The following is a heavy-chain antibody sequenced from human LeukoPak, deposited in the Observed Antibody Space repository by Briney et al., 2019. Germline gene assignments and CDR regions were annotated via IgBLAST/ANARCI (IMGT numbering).Heavy chain of an antibody. CDR2: INHSGST. J-gene: IGHJ4*02. CDR1: GGSFSGYY. V-gene: IGHV4-34*01. CDR3: AREDTGAVAGNFH. D-gene: IGHD6-19*01. Sequence: NPSETLSLTCAVYGGSFSGYYWSWIRQPPGKGLEWIGEINHSGSTNYNPSLKSRVTISVDTSKNQFSLKLSSVTAADTAVYYYAREDTGAVAGNFHWGQGTLVTVSS.